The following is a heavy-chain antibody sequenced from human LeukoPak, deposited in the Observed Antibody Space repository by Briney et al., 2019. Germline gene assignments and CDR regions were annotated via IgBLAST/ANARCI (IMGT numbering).Heavy chain of an antibody. CDR2: IRYDGSNK. V-gene: IGHV3-30*02. Sequence: GGSLRLSCAASGFTFSSYGMHWVRQAPGKGLEWVAFIRYDGSNKYYADSVKGRFTISRDNSKNTLYLQMNSLRAEDTAVYYCGKGSISSWYFFDYWGQGTLVTVSS. CDR1: GFTFSSYG. D-gene: IGHD6-13*01. CDR3: GKGSISSWYFFDY. J-gene: IGHJ4*02.